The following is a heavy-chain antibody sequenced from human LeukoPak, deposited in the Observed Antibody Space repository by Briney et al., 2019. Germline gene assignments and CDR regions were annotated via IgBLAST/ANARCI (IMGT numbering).Heavy chain of an antibody. Sequence: SETLSLTCAVYGGSFSGYYWSWIRQPPGKGLEWIGEINHSGSTNYNPSLKSRVTISVDTSKNQFSLKLSSVTAADTAVYYCARGKLYSRFGWFDPLGPGNPGHRLL. CDR3: ARGKLYSRFGWFDP. CDR1: GGSFSGYY. CDR2: INHSGST. J-gene: IGHJ5*02. V-gene: IGHV4-34*01. D-gene: IGHD6-13*01.